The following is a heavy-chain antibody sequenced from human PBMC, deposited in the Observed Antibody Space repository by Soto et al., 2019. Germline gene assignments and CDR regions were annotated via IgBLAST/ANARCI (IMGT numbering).Heavy chain of an antibody. Sequence: GASVKVSFKASGYTFRDFYIHWVRQAPAQGLEWMGWINPDSGGTLYAQTFQGRVTMTRDTSTGTAYLTLSSLRSGDTALYYCARDPGHDYGEYYYDLWGQGTLVTVSS. CDR2: INPDSGGT. CDR1: GYTFRDFY. D-gene: IGHD4-17*01. CDR3: ARDPGHDYGEYYYDL. J-gene: IGHJ4*02. V-gene: IGHV1-2*02.